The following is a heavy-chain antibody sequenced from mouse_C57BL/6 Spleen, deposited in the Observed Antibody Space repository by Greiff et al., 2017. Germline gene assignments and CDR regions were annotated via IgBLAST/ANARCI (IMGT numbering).Heavy chain of an antibody. Sequence: EVKLEESGGGLVQPGGSMKLSCAASGFTFSDAWMDWVRQSPEKGLEWVAEIRNKANNHATYYAESVKGRFTISRDDSKSSVYLQMNSLRAKDTGIYYCTRRYYPAWFAYWGQGTLVTVAA. CDR1: GFTFSDAW. CDR2: IRNKANNHAT. V-gene: IGHV6-6*01. J-gene: IGHJ3*01. CDR3: TRRYYPAWFAY. D-gene: IGHD2-3*01.